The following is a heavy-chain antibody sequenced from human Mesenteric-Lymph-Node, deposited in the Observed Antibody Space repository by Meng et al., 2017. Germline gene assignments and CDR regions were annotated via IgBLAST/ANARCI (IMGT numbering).Heavy chain of an antibody. Sequence: SGPTLVTPTQTLTLTCTFSGFSLSTSGVGVGWIRQPPGKALEWLALIYWDDDKRYSPSLKSRLTITKDTSKNQVVLTMTNMDPVDTATYYCAHSSIEEYYDFWSGSWYYFDYWGQGTLVTVSS. J-gene: IGHJ4*02. CDR2: IYWDDDK. CDR1: GFSLSTSGVG. CDR3: AHSSIEEYYDFWSGSWYYFDY. V-gene: IGHV2-5*02. D-gene: IGHD3-3*01.